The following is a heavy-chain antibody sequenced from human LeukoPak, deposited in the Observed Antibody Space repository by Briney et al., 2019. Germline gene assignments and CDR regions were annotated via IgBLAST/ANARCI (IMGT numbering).Heavy chain of an antibody. V-gene: IGHV3-13*04. CDR1: GFTIYSID. Sequence: GGSLCLTCAAYGFTIYSIDRDRHRHATGKGLEWVSGINTAGDTYYPGSVKGRFTISREDANNSFYLQNNRLRVGDTAEYSFSYCDCCSGSCFITDVWGQGTTVTVSS. J-gene: IGHJ6*02. D-gene: IGHD3-3*01. CDR3: SYCDCCSGSCFITDV. CDR2: INTAGDT.